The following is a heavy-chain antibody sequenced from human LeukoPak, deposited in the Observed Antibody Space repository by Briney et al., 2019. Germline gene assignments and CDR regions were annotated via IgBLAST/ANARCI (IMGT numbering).Heavy chain of an antibody. CDR2: INQDGSDK. Sequence: GESLRLFCAASGFTFTTYWMSWVRQFPGKGLEWVANINQDGSDKYYVDSVKGRFTISRDNAKNSLYLQMNSLRVEDTAIYYCVKVAKYYYGSETYYFFEHWGQGTPVTASS. J-gene: IGHJ4*02. CDR3: VKVAKYYYGSETYYFFEH. D-gene: IGHD3-10*01. CDR1: GFTFTTYW. V-gene: IGHV3-7*01.